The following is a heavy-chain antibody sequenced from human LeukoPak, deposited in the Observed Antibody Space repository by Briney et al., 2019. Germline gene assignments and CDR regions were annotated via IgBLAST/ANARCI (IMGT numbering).Heavy chain of an antibody. D-gene: IGHD3-22*01. Sequence: SETLSLTCAVSGGSISSSNWWSWVRQPPGKGLEWIGEIYHSGSTNYNPSLKGQVTISVDKSKNQFSLKLSSVTAADTAVYYCASVSNYDSSGYYHHPYYFDYWGQGTLVTVSS. V-gene: IGHV4-4*02. CDR2: IYHSGST. CDR3: ASVSNYDSSGYYHHPYYFDY. CDR1: GGSISSSNW. J-gene: IGHJ4*02.